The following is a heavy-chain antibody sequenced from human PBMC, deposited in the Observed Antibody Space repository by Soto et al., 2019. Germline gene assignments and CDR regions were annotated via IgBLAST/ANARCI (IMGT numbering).Heavy chain of an antibody. Sequence: EVQLVESGGGLVQPRGSLRLSCAASGFTFSNYEMHWVRQVTGKGLEWVSGIGTAGDTKYVGSVKGRFTISRDNAKNSLYLQMNSLRAEDTAVYYCAGRRQVINDYYGLADWGQGTTVIVSS. V-gene: IGHV3-13*01. D-gene: IGHD2-21*01. CDR2: IGTAGDT. CDR3: AGRRQVINDYYGLAD. CDR1: GFTFSNYE. J-gene: IGHJ6*02.